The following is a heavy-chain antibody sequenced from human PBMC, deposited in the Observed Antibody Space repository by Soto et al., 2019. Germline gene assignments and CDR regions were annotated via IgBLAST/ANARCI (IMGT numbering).Heavy chain of an antibody. J-gene: IGHJ4*02. CDR2: IYYSGST. CDR3: ARGRQWLPYFFDY. Sequence: PSETLSLTCTVSGGSISSGGYYWSWIRQHPGKGLEWIGYIYYSGSTYYNPSLKSRVTISVDTSKNQFSLKLSSVTAADTAVYYCARGRQWLPYFFDYWGQGTLVTVSS. D-gene: IGHD6-19*01. CDR1: GGSISSGGYY. V-gene: IGHV4-31*03.